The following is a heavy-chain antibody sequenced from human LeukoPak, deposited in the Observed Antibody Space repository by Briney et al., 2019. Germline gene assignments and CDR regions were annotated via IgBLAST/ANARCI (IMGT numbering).Heavy chain of an antibody. D-gene: IGHD3-16*01. Sequence: SETLSLTCTVSGGSISSYYWSWIRQPAGKGLEWIGRIYTSGSTNYNPSLKSRVTISVDKSKNQFSLKLSSVTAADTAVYYCARDLGAYGKSPRRFDPWGQGTLVTVSS. V-gene: IGHV4-4*07. CDR1: GGSISSYY. CDR2: IYTSGST. J-gene: IGHJ5*02. CDR3: ARDLGAYGKSPRRFDP.